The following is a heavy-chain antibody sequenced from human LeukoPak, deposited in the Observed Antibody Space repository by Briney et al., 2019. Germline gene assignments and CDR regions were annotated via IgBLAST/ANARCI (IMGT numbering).Heavy chain of an antibody. Sequence: GGSLRLSCAASGFTFSSYAMHWVRQAPGKGLEWVAVISYDGSNKYYADSVKGRFTISRDNSKNTLYLQMNSLRAEDTAVYYCARDLGIPFDYWGQGTLVTVSS. V-gene: IGHV3-30-3*01. CDR1: GFTFSSYA. CDR2: ISYDGSNK. CDR3: ARDLGIPFDY. J-gene: IGHJ4*02.